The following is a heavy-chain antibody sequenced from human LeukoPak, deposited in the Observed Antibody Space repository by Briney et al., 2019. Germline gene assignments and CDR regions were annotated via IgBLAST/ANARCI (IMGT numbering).Heavy chain of an antibody. CDR1: GYTFTGYY. D-gene: IGHD3-16*01. J-gene: IGHJ4*02. V-gene: IGHV1-2*02. Sequence: ASVKVSCKASGYTFTGYYMHWVRQAPGQGLEWMGWINPNSGGTHYAQKFQGRVTMTRDTSISTAYMKLSRLRSGDTAVYYCARDSRLGIFGGDYWGQGTLVTVSS. CDR3: ARDSRLGIFGGDY. CDR2: INPNSGGT.